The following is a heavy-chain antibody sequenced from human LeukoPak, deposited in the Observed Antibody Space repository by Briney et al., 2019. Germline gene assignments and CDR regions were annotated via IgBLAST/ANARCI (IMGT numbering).Heavy chain of an antibody. CDR1: GFIFSSFS. D-gene: IGHD2-2*01. CDR3: ARYCSSTNCGSNYGMDV. Sequence: GGSLRLSCAASGFIFSSFSMNWVRRAPGKGLELVSYISSSSGTIYYADSVEGRLTISRDNAKNSLYLQMNSLRDEDTAVYYCARYCSSTNCGSNYGMDVWGQGTTVTVSS. CDR2: ISSSSGTI. J-gene: IGHJ6*02. V-gene: IGHV3-48*02.